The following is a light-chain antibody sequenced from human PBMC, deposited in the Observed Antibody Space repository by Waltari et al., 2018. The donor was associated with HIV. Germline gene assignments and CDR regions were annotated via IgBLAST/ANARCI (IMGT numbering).Light chain of an antibody. CDR1: SSDIGGYNY. V-gene: IGLV2-8*01. CDR3: SSFAPTNKFYVL. CDR2: EVT. Sequence: QSTLTHPPSASGSPGQSVTIPCTGTSSDIGGYNYVSWYQQHPGKAPKLIMTEVTKRPSGVPDRFSGSKSGNTASLTVSGLQADDEALYYCSSFAPTNKFYVLFGGGTTLTVL. J-gene: IGLJ2*01.